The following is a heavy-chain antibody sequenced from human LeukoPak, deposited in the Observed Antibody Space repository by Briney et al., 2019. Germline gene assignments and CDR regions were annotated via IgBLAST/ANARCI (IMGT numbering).Heavy chain of an antibody. CDR3: ARYSSSNIGYYYYYGMDV. J-gene: IGHJ6*02. CDR2: IYYSGST. CDR1: GGSFSSYY. D-gene: IGHD6-6*01. Sequence: SETLSLTCTVSGGSFSSYYWSWIRQPPGKGLDWIGYIYYSGSTNYNPSLKSRVTMSVDTSKNQFSLKLSSVTAADTAVYYCARYSSSNIGYYYYYGMDVWGQGTTVTVSS. V-gene: IGHV4-59*01.